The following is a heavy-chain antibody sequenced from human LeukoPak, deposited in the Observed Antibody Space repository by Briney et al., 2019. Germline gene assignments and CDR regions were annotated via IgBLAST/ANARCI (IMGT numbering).Heavy chain of an antibody. CDR1: GGTFSSYA. D-gene: IGHD3-10*01. V-gene: IGHV1-69*04. CDR2: IIPILGIA. J-gene: IGHJ5*02. CDR3: ARVLVTMVRGVTKKYNWFDP. Sequence: GASVKVSCKASGGTFSSYAISWVRQAPGQGLEWMGRIIPILGIANYAQKFQGRVTITADKSTSTAYMELSSLRSEDTAVYYCARVLVTMVRGVTKKYNWFDPWGQGTLVTVSS.